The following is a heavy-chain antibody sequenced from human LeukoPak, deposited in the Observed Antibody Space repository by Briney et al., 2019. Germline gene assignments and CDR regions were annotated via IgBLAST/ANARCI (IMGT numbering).Heavy chain of an antibody. D-gene: IGHD2-2*02. CDR3: ARVTYTYHSSPLRY. V-gene: IGHV1-2*02. J-gene: IGHJ4*02. CDR1: GYTFTGYY. CDR2: INPNSGGT. Sequence: ASVKVSCKASGYTFTGYYMHWVRQAPGQGLEWMGWINPNSGGTNYAQKFQGRVTMTRDTSISTAHMELSRLRSDDTAVYYCARVTYTYHSSPLRYWGQGTLVTVSS.